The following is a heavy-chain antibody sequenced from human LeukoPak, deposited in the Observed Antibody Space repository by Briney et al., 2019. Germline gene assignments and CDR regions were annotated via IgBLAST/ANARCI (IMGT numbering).Heavy chain of an antibody. D-gene: IGHD5-12*01. CDR3: ARSIVATTYGYYYYYYMDV. CDR1: GGSISSYY. J-gene: IGHJ6*03. CDR2: IYYSGST. Sequence: PSETLSLTCTVSGGSISSYYWSWIRQPPGKGLEWIGYIYYSGSTNYNPSLKSRVTISVNTSKNQFSLKLSSVTAADTAVYYCARSIVATTYGYYYYYYMDVWGKGTTVTISS. V-gene: IGHV4-59*01.